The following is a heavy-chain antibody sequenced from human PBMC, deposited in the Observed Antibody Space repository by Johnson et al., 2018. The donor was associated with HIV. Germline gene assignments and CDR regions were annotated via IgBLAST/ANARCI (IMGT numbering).Heavy chain of an antibody. CDR1: GFSFSDYY. J-gene: IGHJ3*02. V-gene: IGHV3-11*04. CDR3: ARREVVFGSYDNWDAFDI. D-gene: IGHD1-1*01. Sequence: QVQLVESGGGLVKPGGSLRLSCAASGFSFSDYYMSWIRQAPGKGLEWLSHISSSGSIIYYADSVKGRFTISRDNAKNSLFLQMNSLRTEDTGVYYCARREVVFGSYDNWDAFDIWGQGTMVTVSS. CDR2: ISSSGSII.